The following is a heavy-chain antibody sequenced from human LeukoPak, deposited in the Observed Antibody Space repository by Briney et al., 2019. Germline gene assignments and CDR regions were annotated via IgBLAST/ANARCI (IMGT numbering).Heavy chain of an antibody. J-gene: IGHJ4*02. D-gene: IGHD5-18*01. CDR3: TTDKLWFSY. CDR2: VTSKTDGGTT. CDR1: GFTFSNAR. Sequence: GGSLRLSCAASGFTFSNARMSWVRQAPGKGLEWVGRVTSKTDGGTTDYAAPVKGRFTISRDDSKNTLYLQMNSLRTEDTAVYYCTTDKLWFSYWGQGTLVTVSS. V-gene: IGHV3-15*01.